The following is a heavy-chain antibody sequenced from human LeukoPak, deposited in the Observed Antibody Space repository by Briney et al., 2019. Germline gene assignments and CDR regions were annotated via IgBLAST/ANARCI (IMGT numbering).Heavy chain of an antibody. CDR3: ARGYCTSTSCYNDY. CDR2: MSYDVTNK. Sequence: QPGGSLRLSCAASGFTFSSYAMSWVRQAPGKGLEWVAAMSYDVTNKYYADSVKGRFTISRDNSKNTLYLQMNSLRAEDTAVYYCARGYCTSTSCYNDYWGQGTLVTVSS. V-gene: IGHV3-30*04. J-gene: IGHJ4*02. CDR1: GFTFSSYA. D-gene: IGHD2-2*02.